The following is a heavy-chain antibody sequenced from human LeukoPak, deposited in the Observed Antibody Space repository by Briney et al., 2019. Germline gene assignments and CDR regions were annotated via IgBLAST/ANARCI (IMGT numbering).Heavy chain of an antibody. Sequence: GASVKLTCNAAGYTFTSYDINWGRQATGPGLEWMGWKNPNSGNTGYAQKFQGRVTMTRSTSINTAYMELNSLTSEDTAVYYCARSSVGARRRIDYWGQGSLVTVSS. CDR1: GYTFTSYD. J-gene: IGHJ4*02. V-gene: IGHV1-8*01. CDR3: ARSSVGARRRIDY. CDR2: KNPNSGNT. D-gene: IGHD1-26*01.